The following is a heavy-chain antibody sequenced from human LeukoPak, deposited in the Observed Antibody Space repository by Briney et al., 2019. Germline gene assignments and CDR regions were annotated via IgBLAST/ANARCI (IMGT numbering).Heavy chain of an antibody. V-gene: IGHV1-69*04. Sequence: GSSVKVSCKASGCILSSYAFSWVRQAAGQGLEWMGRIIPIFGIANYAQKFQGRVTITADKSTSTAYMELSSVRSEDTAVYYCAREVYSSSSRYGMDVWGQGTTVTVSS. J-gene: IGHJ6*02. CDR3: AREVYSSSSRYGMDV. D-gene: IGHD6-6*01. CDR2: IIPIFGIA. CDR1: GCILSSYA.